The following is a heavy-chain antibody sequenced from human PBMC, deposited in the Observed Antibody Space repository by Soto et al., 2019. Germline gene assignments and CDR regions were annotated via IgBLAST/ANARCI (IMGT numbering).Heavy chain of an antibody. D-gene: IGHD6-19*01. CDR1: GGTFSSYA. J-gene: IGHJ4*02. V-gene: IGHV1-69*13. CDR3: ARDFFGYSSGWFFNGYDY. Sequence: ASVKVSCKASGGTFSSYAISWVRQAPGQGLEWMGGIIPIFGTANYAQKFQGRVTITADESTSTAYMELRSLRSDDSAVYYCARDFFGYSSGWFFNGYDYWGQGTLGNVSS. CDR2: IIPIFGTA.